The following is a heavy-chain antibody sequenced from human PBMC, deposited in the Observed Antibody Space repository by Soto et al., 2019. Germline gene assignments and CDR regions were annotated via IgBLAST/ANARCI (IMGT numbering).Heavy chain of an antibody. V-gene: IGHV4-34*01. Sequence: QVQLQQWGAGLLKPSETLSLTCAVYGGSFSGYYWSWIRQPPGKGLEWIGEINHSGSTNYNPSLKSRVTISVDTSKNQFSLKLSSVTAADTAEYYCARGPDSSWYGNSYYYMDVWGKGTTVTVSS. CDR2: INHSGST. J-gene: IGHJ6*03. CDR1: GGSFSGYY. D-gene: IGHD6-13*01. CDR3: ARGPDSSWYGNSYYYMDV.